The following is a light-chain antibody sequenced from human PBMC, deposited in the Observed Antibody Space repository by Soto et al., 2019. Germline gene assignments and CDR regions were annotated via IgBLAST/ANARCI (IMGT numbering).Light chain of an antibody. CDR1: QSVSGN. V-gene: IGKV3-15*01. Sequence: EIVMTQSPATLSVSPGERATLSCRAGQSVSGNLAWYQQKPSQAPRLLIYGASTRATGIPARFSGSGSGTEFTLTISSLQSEDFAVYYCQQYNNWPPWTFGQGTKVEIK. CDR2: GAS. J-gene: IGKJ1*01. CDR3: QQYNNWPPWT.